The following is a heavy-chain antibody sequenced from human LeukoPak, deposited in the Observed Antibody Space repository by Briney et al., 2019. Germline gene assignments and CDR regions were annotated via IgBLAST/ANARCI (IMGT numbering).Heavy chain of an antibody. D-gene: IGHD2-15*01. J-gene: IGHJ6*03. CDR1: GGTFSSYA. Sequence: ASVKVSCKSSGGTFSSYAISWVRQAPGQGLEWMGGIIPIFGTANYAQKFQGRVTITADESTSTAYMELSSLRSEDTAVYYCAREYCSGGSCYSWSGHYYSYYYMDVWGKGTTVTVSS. CDR2: IIPIFGTA. V-gene: IGHV1-69*13. CDR3: AREYCSGGSCYSWSGHYYSYYYMDV.